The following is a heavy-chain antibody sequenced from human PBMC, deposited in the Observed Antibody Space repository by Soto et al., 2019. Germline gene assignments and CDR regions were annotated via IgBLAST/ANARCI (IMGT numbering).Heavy chain of an antibody. CDR1: GGSFSGYY. Sequence: SETLSLTCAVYGGSFSGYYWSWIRQPPGKGLEWIGEINHSGSTNYNPSLKSRVTISVDTSKNQFSLKLSSVTAADTAVYYCAREGQWLVRSAFDIRGQGTMVTVSS. D-gene: IGHD6-19*01. V-gene: IGHV4-34*01. J-gene: IGHJ3*02. CDR2: INHSGST. CDR3: AREGQWLVRSAFDI.